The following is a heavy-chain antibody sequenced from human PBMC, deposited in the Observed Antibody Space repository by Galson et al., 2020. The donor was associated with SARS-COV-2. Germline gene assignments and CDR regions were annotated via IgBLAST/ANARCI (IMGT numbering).Heavy chain of an antibody. CDR2: IYTSGST. CDR1: GGSISSGSYY. V-gene: IGHV4-61*09. J-gene: IGHJ3*02. Sequence: SETLSLTCTVSGGSISSGSYYWSWIRQPAGKGLEWIGHIYTSGSTNYNPSLKSRVTISVDTSKNQFSLKLSSVTAADTAVYYCARRAGRYFDWLNWGDDAFDIWGQGTMVTVSS. D-gene: IGHD3-9*01. CDR3: ARRAGRYFDWLNWGDDAFDI.